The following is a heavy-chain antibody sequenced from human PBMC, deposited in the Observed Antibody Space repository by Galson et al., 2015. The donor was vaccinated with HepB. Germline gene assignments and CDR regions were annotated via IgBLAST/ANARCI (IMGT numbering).Heavy chain of an antibody. CDR1: GFPFSSYA. CDR2: ISSNGGST. J-gene: IGHJ4*02. D-gene: IGHD3-3*01. Sequence: ASGFPFSSYALHWVRQAPGQGLEYVSAISSNGGSTYYADSVKGRFTISRDNSKNTLYLQMSSLRAEDTAVYYCVKGSPYYDFWSGYSVDYFDYWGQGTLVTVSS. CDR3: VKGSPYYDFWSGYSVDYFDY. V-gene: IGHV3-64D*06.